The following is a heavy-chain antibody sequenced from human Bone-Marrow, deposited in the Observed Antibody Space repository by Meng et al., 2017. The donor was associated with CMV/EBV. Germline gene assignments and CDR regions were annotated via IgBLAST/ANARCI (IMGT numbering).Heavy chain of an antibody. J-gene: IGHJ4*02. CDR2: IYYSGST. V-gene: IGHV4-61*01. CDR1: GGSVSSGSYY. Sequence: SETLSLTCTVSGGSVSSGSYYWSWIRQPPGKGLEWIGYIYYSGSTNYNPSLKSRVTISVDTSKNQFSLKLNSVTAADTAVYYCARDGLGGAPDYWGQGTLVTVSS. CDR3: ARDGLGGAPDY. D-gene: IGHD3-16*01.